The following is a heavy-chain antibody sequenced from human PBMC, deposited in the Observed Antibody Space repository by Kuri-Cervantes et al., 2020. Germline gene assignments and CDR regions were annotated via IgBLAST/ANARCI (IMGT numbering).Heavy chain of an antibody. CDR1: GFSFSDYY. Sequence: GESLKISCAASGFSFSDYYMSWIRQAPGKGLEWVSYISNSGSTIYYADSVKGRFTISRDNAKNSLYLQMNSLRDEDTAVYYCASTYYDSSGYSYFDYWGQGTLVTVSS. D-gene: IGHD3-22*01. J-gene: IGHJ4*02. V-gene: IGHV3-11*04. CDR3: ASTYYDSSGYSYFDY. CDR2: ISNSGSTI.